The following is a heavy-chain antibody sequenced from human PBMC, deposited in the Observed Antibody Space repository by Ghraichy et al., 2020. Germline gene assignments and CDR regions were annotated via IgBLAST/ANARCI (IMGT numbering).Heavy chain of an antibody. D-gene: IGHD2-2*01. CDR1: GFNFASYA. CDR3: TRDPGYCSTSTCYAEGGWFDP. CDR2: ISGSGGNT. J-gene: IGHJ5*02. Sequence: GGSLRLSCAASGFNFASYAMSWVRQAPGKGLEWVSTISGSGGNTHYADSVKGRLTISRDNSKNMVYLHMNRLRADDTAVYYCTRDPGYCSTSTCYAEGGWFDPWGQGTLVTVSS. V-gene: IGHV3-23*01.